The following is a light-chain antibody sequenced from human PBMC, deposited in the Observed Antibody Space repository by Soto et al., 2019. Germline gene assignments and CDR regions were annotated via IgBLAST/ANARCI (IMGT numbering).Light chain of an antibody. CDR1: QSVSSSY. J-gene: IGKJ2*01. V-gene: IGKV3-20*01. CDR3: QQYGNSPPFT. Sequence: EIVLTQSPGTLSLSPGERATLSCRASQSVSSSYLAWYQQKPGQAPRLLIYGAASRATGIPDSFSGSGCGTDFTLTNNRLEPEDFAVYFCQQYGNSPPFTFGQGTKVDIK. CDR2: GAA.